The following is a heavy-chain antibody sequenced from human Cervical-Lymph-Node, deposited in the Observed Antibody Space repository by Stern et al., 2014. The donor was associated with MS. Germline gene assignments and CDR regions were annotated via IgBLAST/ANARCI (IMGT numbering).Heavy chain of an antibody. D-gene: IGHD5-24*01. V-gene: IGHV4-39*01. CDR2: IYYSGST. Sequence: QVQLQESGPGLVKPSETLSLTCTVSGGSISSSSYYWGWIRQPPGKGLEWIGSIYYSGSTYYNPSLRLQVPIPVDTPKNHFSLKLSSVTAADTAVYYCARHPTSAPGWFDPWGQGTLVTVSS. CDR3: ARHPTSAPGWFDP. CDR1: GGSISSSSYY. J-gene: IGHJ5*02.